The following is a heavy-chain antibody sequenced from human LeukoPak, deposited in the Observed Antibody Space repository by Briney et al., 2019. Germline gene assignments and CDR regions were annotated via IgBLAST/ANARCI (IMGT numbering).Heavy chain of an antibody. Sequence: GGSLRLSCEASGFTFNNYAMSWVRQTPGKGLEWVSSISSSSSYIYYADSVKGRFTISRDNAKNSLYLQMNSLRAEDTAVYYCAAGSGSSPFDYWGQGTLVTVSS. V-gene: IGHV3-21*01. J-gene: IGHJ4*02. CDR3: AAGSGSSPFDY. CDR2: ISSSSSYI. D-gene: IGHD1-26*01. CDR1: GFTFNNYA.